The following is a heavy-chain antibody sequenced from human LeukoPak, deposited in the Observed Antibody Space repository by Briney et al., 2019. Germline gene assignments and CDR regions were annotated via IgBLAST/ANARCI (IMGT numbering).Heavy chain of an antibody. D-gene: IGHD3-22*01. Sequence: PGGSLRLSCAASGFTFSSYAMSWVRQAPGKGLEWVSAISGSGGSTYYADSVKGRFTISRDNSKNTQYLQMNSLRAEDTAVYYCAKVQGYYDSSGYFDYWGQGTLVTVSS. CDR3: AKVQGYYDSSGYFDY. J-gene: IGHJ4*02. CDR1: GFTFSSYA. V-gene: IGHV3-23*01. CDR2: ISGSGGST.